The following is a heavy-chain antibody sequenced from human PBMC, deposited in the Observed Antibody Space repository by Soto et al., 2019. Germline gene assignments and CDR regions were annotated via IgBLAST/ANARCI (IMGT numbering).Heavy chain of an antibody. Sequence: SETLSLTCAVSGGSISSSHWWSWVRQPPGKGLEWFGEISHSGSTNYNPSLRSRVTISVDKSTNQFSLNLSSVTAADTAVYYCARGERYSSGWGLDYWGQGTLVTSPQ. CDR3: ARGERYSSGWGLDY. CDR1: GGSISSSHW. D-gene: IGHD6-19*01. CDR2: ISHSGST. V-gene: IGHV4-4*02. J-gene: IGHJ4*02.